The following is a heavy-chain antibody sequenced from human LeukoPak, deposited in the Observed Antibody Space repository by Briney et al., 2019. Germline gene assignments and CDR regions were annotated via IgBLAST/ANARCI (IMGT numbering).Heavy chain of an antibody. CDR2: IYTGGST. J-gene: IGHJ1*01. CDR3: ASEVPASIDYFQH. V-gene: IGHV4-61*02. D-gene: IGHD2-2*02. CDR1: GGSISSGAYF. Sequence: SETLSLTCTVSGGSISSGAYFWSWIRQPAGKGLEWIGRIYTGGSTNYNPSLKSRVTMSVDTSRNQFSLRLSSVTAADTAVYYRASEVPASIDYFQHWGQGTLVTVSS.